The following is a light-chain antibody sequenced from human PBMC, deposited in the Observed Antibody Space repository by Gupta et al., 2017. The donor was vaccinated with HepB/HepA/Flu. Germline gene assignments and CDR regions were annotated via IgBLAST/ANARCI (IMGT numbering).Light chain of an antibody. V-gene: IGKV4-1*01. CDR2: WAS. Sequence: DIVMTQYPESLLESLGERANLNCRSSPRVLYRATNKNYLAWYQQRAGQSPNLLIYWASTRQSGVPDRSSGGGSGTDSTLTINRVQPEDAAHYYCQQYITTPPTFGQGTRLEIK. CDR3: QQYITTPPT. CDR1: PRVLYRATNKNY. J-gene: IGKJ5*01.